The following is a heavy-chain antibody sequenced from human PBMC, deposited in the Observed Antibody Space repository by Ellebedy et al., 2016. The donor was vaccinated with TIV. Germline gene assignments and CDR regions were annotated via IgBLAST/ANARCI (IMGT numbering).Heavy chain of an antibody. J-gene: IGHJ4*02. CDR1: GFTFSTYD. Sequence: GESLKISCAASGFTFSTYDMHWVRQPTGKGLEWVSGITSGGDTYYPDSVKGRFIISRDSAKNSLYLQMNSLRAEDTAVYYCARATSGFDYWGQGALVTVSS. D-gene: IGHD5-24*01. CDR2: ITSGGDT. CDR3: ARATSGFDY. V-gene: IGHV3-13*01.